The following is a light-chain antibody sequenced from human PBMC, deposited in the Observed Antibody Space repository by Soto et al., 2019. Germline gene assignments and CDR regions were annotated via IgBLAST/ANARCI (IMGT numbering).Light chain of an antibody. Sequence: QSALTQPASVSGSPGQSITISCTGTSNDVGGYNYVSWYQQHPGKAPKLMIYDVSNRPSGVSNRFSASKSGNTASLTISGLQAEDEADSYCSSYTNRNTLVFGGGTKLTVL. V-gene: IGLV2-14*01. CDR1: SNDVGGYNY. J-gene: IGLJ2*01. CDR3: SSYTNRNTLV. CDR2: DVS.